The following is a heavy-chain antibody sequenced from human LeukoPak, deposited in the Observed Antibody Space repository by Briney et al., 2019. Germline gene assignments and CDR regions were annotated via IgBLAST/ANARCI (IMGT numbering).Heavy chain of an antibody. V-gene: IGHV6-1*01. Sequence: SQTLSLTCAISVDSVSSNSAAWNWIRQSPSRGLEWLGRTYYRSKWYNDYAVSVKSRITINPDTSKNQFSLQLNSVTPEDTAVYYCARVIGYSPPFSYGMDVWGQGTTVTVSS. D-gene: IGHD1-26*01. J-gene: IGHJ6*02. CDR2: TYYRSKWYN. CDR3: ARVIGYSPPFSYGMDV. CDR1: VDSVSSNSAA.